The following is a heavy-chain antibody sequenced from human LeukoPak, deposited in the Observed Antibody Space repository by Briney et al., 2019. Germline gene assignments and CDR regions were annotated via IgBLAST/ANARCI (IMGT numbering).Heavy chain of an antibody. J-gene: IGHJ4*02. CDR3: ARGGYSGTYYFDY. Sequence: PGGSLRLSCAASRFTFSSYWMHWVRQAPGKGLVWVSRINSDGSSTTDADSVKGRFTISRDNSKSTLYLQMNSLTAEDTAVYYCARGGYSGTYYFDYWGQGTLVTVSS. CDR1: RFTFSSYW. V-gene: IGHV3-74*01. D-gene: IGHD1-26*01. CDR2: INSDGSST.